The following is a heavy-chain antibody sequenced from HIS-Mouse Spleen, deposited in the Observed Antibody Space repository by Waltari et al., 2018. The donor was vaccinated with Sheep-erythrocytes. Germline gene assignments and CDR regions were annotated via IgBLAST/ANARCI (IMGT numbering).Heavy chain of an antibody. Sequence: GKGLEWVSSISSSSSYIYYADSVKGRFTISRDNAKNSLYLQMNGLRAEDTAVYYCARDRSNYFDYWGQGTLVTVSS. CDR3: ARDRSNYFDY. CDR2: ISSSSSYI. J-gene: IGHJ4*02. D-gene: IGHD3-10*01. V-gene: IGHV3-21*01.